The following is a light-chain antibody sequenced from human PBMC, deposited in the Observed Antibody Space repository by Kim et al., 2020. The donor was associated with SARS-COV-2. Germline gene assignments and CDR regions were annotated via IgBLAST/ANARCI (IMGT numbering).Light chain of an antibody. CDR3: QVWASSTVV. V-gene: IGLV3-9*01. CDR2: RDT. Sequence: ARGKTDRSTCGGNKMGSRKVHGVQKKPGKAPVLLSDRDTNRPSGIPERVSGSKGGNTATLTISRAQAGDEADYYCQVWASSTVVFGGGNQLTDL. J-gene: IGLJ3*02. CDR1: KMGSRK.